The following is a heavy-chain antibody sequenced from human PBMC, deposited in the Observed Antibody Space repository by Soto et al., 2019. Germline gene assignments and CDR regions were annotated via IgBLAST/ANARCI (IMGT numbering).Heavy chain of an antibody. Sequence: ASVKVSCKVSGYTLTELSMHWVRQAPGKGLEWMGGFDPEDGETIYAQKFQGRVTMTEDTSTDTAYMELSSLRSEDTAVYYCATSIEAPWELLSYYYYGMDVWGQGTTVTVYS. CDR3: ATSIEAPWELLSYYYYGMDV. D-gene: IGHD1-26*01. J-gene: IGHJ6*02. V-gene: IGHV1-24*01. CDR2: FDPEDGET. CDR1: GYTLTELS.